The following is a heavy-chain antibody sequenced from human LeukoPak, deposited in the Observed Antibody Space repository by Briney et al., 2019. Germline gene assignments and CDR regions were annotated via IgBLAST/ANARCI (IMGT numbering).Heavy chain of an antibody. CDR2: INPIDGGT. V-gene: IGHV1-46*01. Sequence: ASVKVSRKASGYTLTNHYMHGVRQAPGQGVEWMGQINPIDGGTTYAHKFQGRVTMHRDTSTSTVYIELSSLEPEDTAVYYCARFYYGSGNYRKFDYWGQGTLVTVSS. CDR1: GYTLTNHY. D-gene: IGHD3-10*01. CDR3: ARFYYGSGNYRKFDY. J-gene: IGHJ4*02.